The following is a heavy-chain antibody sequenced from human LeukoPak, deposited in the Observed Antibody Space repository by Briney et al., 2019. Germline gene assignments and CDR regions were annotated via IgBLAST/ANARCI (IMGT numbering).Heavy chain of an antibody. J-gene: IGHJ6*03. Sequence: AESLRLSCAASGLAFNTYSMNWVRQAPGKGLEWVAVIRYDGSNKYYADSVKGRFTISRDNSKNTLYLQMNSLRAEDTAVYYCATPGVSTSANYYMSVWGKGTTVTISS. CDR2: IRYDGSNK. CDR1: GLAFNTYS. D-gene: IGHD5/OR15-5a*01. CDR3: ATPGVSTSANYYMSV. V-gene: IGHV3-33*08.